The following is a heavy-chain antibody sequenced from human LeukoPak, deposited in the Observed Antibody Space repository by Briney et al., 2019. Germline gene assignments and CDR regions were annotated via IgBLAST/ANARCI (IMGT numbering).Heavy chain of an antibody. D-gene: IGHD2-21*01. J-gene: IGHJ3*02. CDR1: GGSISSYY. CDR3: AIKLWRGAFDI. CDR2: IYYSGST. V-gene: IGHV4-59*01. Sequence: SETLSLTCTVSGGSISSYYWSWIRQPPGKGLEWIWYIYYSGSTNYNPSLKSRVTISVDTSKNQFSLKLSSVTAADTAVYYCAIKLWRGAFDIWGQGTMVTVSS.